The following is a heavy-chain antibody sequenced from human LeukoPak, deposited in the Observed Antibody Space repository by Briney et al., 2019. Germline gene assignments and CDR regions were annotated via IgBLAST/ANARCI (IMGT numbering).Heavy chain of an antibody. CDR3: ALSDYYDSGGYSY. D-gene: IGHD3-22*01. CDR2: INHSGST. Sequence: PSETLSLTCAVYGGSFSGYYWSWIRQPPGKGLEWIGEINHSGSTNYNPSLKSRVTISVDTSKNQFSLKLSSVTAADTAVYYCALSDYYDSGGYSYWGQGTMVTVSS. CDR1: GGSFSGYY. V-gene: IGHV4-34*01. J-gene: IGHJ3*01.